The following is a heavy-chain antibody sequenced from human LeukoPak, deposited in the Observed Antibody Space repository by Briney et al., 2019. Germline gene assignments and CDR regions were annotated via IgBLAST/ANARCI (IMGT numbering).Heavy chain of an antibody. CDR1: GFTFSSYA. J-gene: IGHJ4*02. CDR3: AKDDYQWLAPLF. CDR2: ISGSGGST. Sequence: GSLRLPCAASGFTFSSYAMSWVRQAPGKGLEWVSAISGSGGSTYYADSVKGRFTISGDNSKNTLYLQMNSLRAEDTAVYYCAKDDYQWLAPLFWGQGTLVTVSS. D-gene: IGHD6-19*01. V-gene: IGHV3-23*01.